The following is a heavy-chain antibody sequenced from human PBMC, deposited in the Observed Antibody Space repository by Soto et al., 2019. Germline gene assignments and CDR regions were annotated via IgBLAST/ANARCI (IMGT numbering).Heavy chain of an antibody. CDR2: INAGNGNT. D-gene: IGHD1-1*01. CDR1: GYTFTSYA. CDR3: ARDPLELGAFDI. Sequence: ASVKVSCKASGYTFTSYAMHWVRQAPGQRLEWMGWINAGNGNTKYSQKFQGRVTITRDTSASTAYMELSSLRSEDTAVYYCARDPLELGAFDIWGQGTMVTVSS. V-gene: IGHV1-3*01. J-gene: IGHJ3*02.